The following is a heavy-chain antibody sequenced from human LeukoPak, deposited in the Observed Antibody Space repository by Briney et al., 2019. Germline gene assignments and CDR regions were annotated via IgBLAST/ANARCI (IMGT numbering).Heavy chain of an antibody. J-gene: IGHJ6*03. CDR2: IRTDGTIT. CDR3: AREGTGSYMDV. Sequence: VSRIRTDGTITTYADSVKGRFSISRDNAKNTLYLQVNSLRVEDTAVYYCAREGTGSYMDVWGKGTTVTVSS. D-gene: IGHD1/OR15-1a*01. V-gene: IGHV3-74*03.